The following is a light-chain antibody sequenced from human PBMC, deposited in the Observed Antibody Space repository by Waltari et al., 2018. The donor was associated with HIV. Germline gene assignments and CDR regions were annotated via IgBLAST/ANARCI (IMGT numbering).Light chain of an antibody. Sequence: DIQMNKSQYSLSTSVGDRVTITGRASQSISNYLNWYQEKPVKAPKLLIYAASRLQSGVPSRFRSIVVVSDFTLTISSLQPEDFATYYCQQSFSNTRNFGQGTNLEF. CDR3: QQSFSNTRN. J-gene: IGKJ2*01. V-gene: IGKV1-39*01. CDR2: AAS. CDR1: QSISNY.